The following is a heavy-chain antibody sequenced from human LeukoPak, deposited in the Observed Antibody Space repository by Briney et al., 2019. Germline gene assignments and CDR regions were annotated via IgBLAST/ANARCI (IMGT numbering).Heavy chain of an antibody. V-gene: IGHV4-4*07. CDR1: GGSISSYY. Sequence: SETLSLTCTVSGGSISSYYWSWIRQPAGKGLERIGRIYTSGSTNYNPSLKSRVTMSVDTSKNQFSLKLSSVTAADTAVYYCARDRGTYYYDSSGYYDAFDIWGQGTMVTVSS. D-gene: IGHD3-22*01. J-gene: IGHJ3*02. CDR2: IYTSGST. CDR3: ARDRGTYYYDSSGYYDAFDI.